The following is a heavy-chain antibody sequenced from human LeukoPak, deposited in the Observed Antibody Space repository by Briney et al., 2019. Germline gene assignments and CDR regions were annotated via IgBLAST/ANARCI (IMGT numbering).Heavy chain of an antibody. V-gene: IGHV5-51*01. CDR1: GYSFTSYW. D-gene: IGHD2-2*01. CDR2: IYPGDSDT. CDR3: ATGLGYCSSTSCLSDNDY. J-gene: IGHJ4*02. Sequence: PGESLKIPCKGSGYSFTSYWIGWVRQMPGKGLEWMGIIYPGDSDTRYSPSFQGQVTISADKSISTAYLQWSSLKASDTAMYYCATGLGYCSSTSCLSDNDYWGQGTLVTVSS.